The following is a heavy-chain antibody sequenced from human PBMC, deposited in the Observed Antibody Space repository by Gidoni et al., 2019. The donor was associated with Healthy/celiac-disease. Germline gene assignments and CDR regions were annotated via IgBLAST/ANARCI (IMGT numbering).Heavy chain of an antibody. CDR2: IYHSGST. CDR3: ARAYGSGSYYSNNWFDP. D-gene: IGHD3-10*01. Sequence: IRQPPGKGLEWIGYIYHSGSTYYNPSLKSRVTISVDRSKNQFSLKLSSVTAADTAVYYCARAYGSGSYYSNNWFDPWGQGTLVTVSS. V-gene: IGHV4-30-2*01. J-gene: IGHJ5*02.